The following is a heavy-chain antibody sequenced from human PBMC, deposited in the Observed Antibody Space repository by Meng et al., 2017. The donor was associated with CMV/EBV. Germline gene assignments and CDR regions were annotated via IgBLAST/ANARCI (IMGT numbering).Heavy chain of an antibody. CDR3: VGSEEFYHFRSGWEWYYHYGMDV. CDR2: IIPMRATT. D-gene: IGHD3-3*01. J-gene: IGHJ6*02. V-gene: IGHV1-69*06. CDR1: GYSFTSYW. Sequence: GGSLRLSCKGSGYSFTSYWIGWVRQAPGQGLEWMGGIIPMRATTNYAQRFQGRVTITADKSTATVYMELSSLRSEDTAVYYCVGSEEFYHFRSGWEWYYHYGMDVWGPGTTVTVSS.